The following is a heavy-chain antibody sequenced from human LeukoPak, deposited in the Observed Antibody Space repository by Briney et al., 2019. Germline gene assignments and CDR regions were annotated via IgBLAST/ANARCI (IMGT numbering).Heavy chain of an antibody. Sequence: SETLSLTCPVSGGPFSSGSYYWTWIRQPPGKGLVWIGYIYYSGITNYNPSLKSRFTIPVDTSKNHFSLKLSSVTAADTAVYYCARAYYDYVWGSYPPYYFAYWGEGTLVTVSS. CDR1: GGPFSSGSYY. J-gene: IGHJ4*02. CDR2: IYYSGIT. V-gene: IGHV4-61*01. CDR3: ARAYYDYVWGSYPPYYFAY. D-gene: IGHD3-16*01.